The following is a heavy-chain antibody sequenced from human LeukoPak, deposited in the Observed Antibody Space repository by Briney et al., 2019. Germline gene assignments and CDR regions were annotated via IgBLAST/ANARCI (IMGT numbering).Heavy chain of an antibody. Sequence: GGSLRLSCAASGFTFSSYAMSWVRQAPGKGLEGVSAISGSGGSTYYADSVKGRFTISRDNSKNTLYLQMNSLRAEDTAVYYCAKHTYYYDSSGYLVYWGQGTLVTVSS. CDR1: GFTFSSYA. CDR2: ISGSGGST. J-gene: IGHJ4*02. D-gene: IGHD3-22*01. V-gene: IGHV3-23*01. CDR3: AKHTYYYDSSGYLVY.